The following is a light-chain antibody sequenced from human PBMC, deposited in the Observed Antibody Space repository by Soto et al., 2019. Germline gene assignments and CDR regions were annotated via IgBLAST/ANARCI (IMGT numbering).Light chain of an antibody. V-gene: IGLV3-21*02. CDR3: QVWDSSSDHPNWV. CDR1: NIGSKS. Sequence: SYELTQPPSVSVAPGQTARITCGGNNIGSKSVHWYQQKPCQAPVLVVYDYSDRPSGIPERFSGSNSGNTATLTISRVEAGDEADYYCQVWDSSSDHPNWVFGGGTKLTVL. CDR2: DYS. J-gene: IGLJ3*02.